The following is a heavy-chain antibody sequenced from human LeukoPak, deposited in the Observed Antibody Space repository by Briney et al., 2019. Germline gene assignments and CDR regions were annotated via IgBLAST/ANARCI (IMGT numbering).Heavy chain of an antibody. CDR2: IYTNGWT. CDR3: ARGSGWNAFDP. D-gene: IGHD6-19*01. V-gene: IGHV4-61*02. J-gene: IGHJ5*02. Sequence: SETLSFTCSVSGGSITSDLYYWTWIRQPAGKGLEWIGRIYTNGWTDYNPSLKSRVTISVDTSKNHFSLKLTFVTAADTALYYCARGSGWNAFDPWGQGTLVTVSS. CDR1: GGSITSDLYY.